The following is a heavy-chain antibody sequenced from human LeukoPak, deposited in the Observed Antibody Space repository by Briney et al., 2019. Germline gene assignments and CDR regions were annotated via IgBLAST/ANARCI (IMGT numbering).Heavy chain of an antibody. Sequence: ASVKVSCKASGYSFTGHYMHWVRQAPGQGLEWMGWIDPNSGDTNYAQNFQGRVTMTRDTSISTGYMELSRLTSDDSAIYYCTRWRGYSSDWSGPFDDWGQGTLVTVSS. CDR3: TRWRGYSSDWSGPFDD. CDR1: GYSFTGHY. V-gene: IGHV1-2*02. CDR2: IDPNSGDT. J-gene: IGHJ4*02. D-gene: IGHD6-19*01.